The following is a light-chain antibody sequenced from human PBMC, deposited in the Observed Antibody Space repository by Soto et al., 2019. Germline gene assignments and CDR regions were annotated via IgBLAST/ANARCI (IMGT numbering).Light chain of an antibody. CDR3: QSYDNGRGV. CDR2: GTP. J-gene: IGLJ1*01. V-gene: IGLV1-40*01. CDR1: RSNIGAGFD. Sequence: QSVLTQPPAVSGARGQVVTISCTGSRSNIGAGFDVHWYLQLPGRAPKPLISGTPNRPSGLPDRFSGSKSGTSASLAITGLQAEDEADYYCQSYDNGRGVFGTWTKVTVL.